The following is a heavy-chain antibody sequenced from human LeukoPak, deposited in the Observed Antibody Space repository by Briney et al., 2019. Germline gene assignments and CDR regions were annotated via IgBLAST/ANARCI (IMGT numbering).Heavy chain of an antibody. CDR2: INPSGGST. CDR1: GYTFTSYY. CDR3: ARDTCSSTSCYPNYYYGMDV. V-gene: IGHV1-46*01. D-gene: IGHD2-2*01. J-gene: IGHJ6*02. Sequence: GASVKVSCKASGYTFTSYYMHWVRQAPGQGLEWMGIINPSGGSTSYAQKVQGRVSMTTDTSTSTAYMELRSLRSDDTAVYYCARDTCSSTSCYPNYYYGMDVWGQGTTVTVSS.